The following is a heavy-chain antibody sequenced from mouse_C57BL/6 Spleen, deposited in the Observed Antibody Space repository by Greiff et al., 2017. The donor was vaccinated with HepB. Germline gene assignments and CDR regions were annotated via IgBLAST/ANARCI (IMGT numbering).Heavy chain of an antibody. V-gene: IGHV1-20*01. CDR1: GYSFTGYF. Sequence: VQLQQSGPELVKPGDSVKISCKASGYSFTGYFMNWVMQSHGKSLEWIGHINPYNGDTFYNQKFKGKATLTVDKSSSTAHMELRSLTSEDSAVYYCARSGYYGSSPFAYWGQGTLVTVSA. CDR3: ARSGYYGSSPFAY. D-gene: IGHD1-1*01. J-gene: IGHJ3*01. CDR2: INPYNGDT.